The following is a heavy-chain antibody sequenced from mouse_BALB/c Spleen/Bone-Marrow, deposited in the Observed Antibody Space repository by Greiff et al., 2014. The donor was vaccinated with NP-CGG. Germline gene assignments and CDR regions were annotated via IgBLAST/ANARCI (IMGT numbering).Heavy chain of an antibody. J-gene: IGHJ1*01. CDR3: ARRDYYGSSFYWYFDV. D-gene: IGHD1-1*01. CDR2: INPYNDGT. CDR1: GYTFTSYV. Sequence: VQLQQSGPELVKPGASVKMSCKASGYTFTSYVMHWVKQKPGQGLEWIGYINPYNDGTKYNEKFKGKATLTSDKSSSTAYMELSSLTSEDSAVHYRARRDYYGSSFYWYFDVWGAGTTVTVSS. V-gene: IGHV1-14*01.